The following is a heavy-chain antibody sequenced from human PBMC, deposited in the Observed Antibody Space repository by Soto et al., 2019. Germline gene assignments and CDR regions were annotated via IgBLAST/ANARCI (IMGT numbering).Heavy chain of an antibody. J-gene: IGHJ3*01. CDR2: IKSNSDGGTI. CDR1: GFTFSTYS. V-gene: IGHV3-15*07. CDR3: TTGTMIIVVRGNTDALDV. D-gene: IGHD3-22*01. Sequence: PGGSLRLSCAASGFTFSTYSMNWVRQAPGKGLEWVGRIKSNSDGGTIDYAAPVKDRFAISRDDSKNTLYLQMNSLKTEDTGVYFCTTGTMIIVVRGNTDALDVWGQGTMVTVSS.